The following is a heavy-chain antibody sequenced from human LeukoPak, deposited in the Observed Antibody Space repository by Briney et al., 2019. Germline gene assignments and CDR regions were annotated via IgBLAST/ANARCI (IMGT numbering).Heavy chain of an antibody. V-gene: IGHV1-46*01. J-gene: IGHJ4*02. CDR1: GYTFTIYY. CDR2: INPSGGST. CDR3: AREGVRYYDSSGYYTY. Sequence: ASVKVSCKASGYTFTIYYMHWVRQAPGQGLEWMGIINPSGGSTSYAQKFQGRVTMTRDTSTSTVYMELSSLRSEDTAVYYCAREGVRYYDSSGYYTYWGQGTLVTVSS. D-gene: IGHD3-22*01.